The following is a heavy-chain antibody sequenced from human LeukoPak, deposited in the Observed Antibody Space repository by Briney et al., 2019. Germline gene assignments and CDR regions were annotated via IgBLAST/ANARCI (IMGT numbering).Heavy chain of an antibody. CDR1: GYTFTSYD. V-gene: IGHV1-8*01. Sequence: ASVKVSCKASGYTFTSYDINWVRQAAGQGLEWMGWMNPNSGNTGYAQKFQGRVTMTRNTSISTAYMALSSLRSEDTAVYYCARVRDYYYYMDVWGKGTTVTVSS. CDR2: MNPNSGNT. CDR3: ARVRDYYYYMDV. J-gene: IGHJ6*03.